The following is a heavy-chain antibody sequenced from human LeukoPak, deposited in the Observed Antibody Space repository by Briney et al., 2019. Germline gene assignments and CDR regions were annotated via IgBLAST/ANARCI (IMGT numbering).Heavy chain of an antibody. Sequence: ASVKVSCKASGYTFSGYYIHWVRQAPGQGLEWMGWINPNSGGTNYAQKFQGRVTMTRDTSISTAYMELSRLRSDDTAVYYCARAGIAVAGYYYYYYMDVWGKGTTVTVSS. CDR1: GYTFSGYY. CDR3: ARAGIAVAGYYYYYYMDV. V-gene: IGHV1-2*02. CDR2: INPNSGGT. D-gene: IGHD6-19*01. J-gene: IGHJ6*03.